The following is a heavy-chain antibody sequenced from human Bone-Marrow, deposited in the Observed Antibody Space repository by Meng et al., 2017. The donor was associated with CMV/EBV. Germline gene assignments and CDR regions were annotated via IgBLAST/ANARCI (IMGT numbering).Heavy chain of an antibody. CDR3: ASTRQHSSSSRDEYFQH. CDR1: SISSGGYY. Sequence: SISSGGYYWSWIRQHPGKGLEWIGYIYYSGSTYYNPSLKSRVTISVDTSKNQFSLKLSSVTAADTAVYYCASTRQHSSSSRDEYFQHWGQGTLVTVSS. V-gene: IGHV4-31*02. D-gene: IGHD6-13*01. J-gene: IGHJ1*01. CDR2: IYYSGST.